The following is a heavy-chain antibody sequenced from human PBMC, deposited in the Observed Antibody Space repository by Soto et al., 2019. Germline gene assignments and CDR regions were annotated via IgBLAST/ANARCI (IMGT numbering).Heavy chain of an antibody. CDR1: GYTFSSYG. J-gene: IGHJ4*02. V-gene: IGHV1-18*01. Sequence: QVQLVQSGAEVTKPGASVTASCKASGYTFSSYGIIWVRQAPGQGPEWMGWISAYNGNTNYAQKCQGRVTMTTDTSTSTAYMELRSLKSDDTSVYYCARGWSAVAGPTKYDYCGQGPLVTVSS. CDR2: ISAYNGNT. D-gene: IGHD6-19*01. CDR3: ARGWSAVAGPTKYDY.